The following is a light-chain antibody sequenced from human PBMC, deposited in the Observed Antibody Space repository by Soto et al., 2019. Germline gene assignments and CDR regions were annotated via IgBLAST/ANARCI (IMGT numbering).Light chain of an antibody. CDR3: QQYGGSPRT. CDR2: GAS. CDR1: QSVSSN. V-gene: IGKV3-20*01. J-gene: IGKJ1*01. Sequence: EIVMTQSPVTLSVSPGERATLSCRASQSVSSNLAWYQQKPGQAPRLLIYGASTRATDIPARFSGSGSGTDFTLTISKLEPEDFAVYHCQQYGGSPRTFGQGTKVDIK.